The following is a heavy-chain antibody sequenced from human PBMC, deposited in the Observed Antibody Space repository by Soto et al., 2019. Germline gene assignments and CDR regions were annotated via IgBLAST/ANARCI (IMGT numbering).Heavy chain of an antibody. V-gene: IGHV1-69*13. CDR3: ATEYSYGDCYFDY. Sequence: SVKVSCKASGGTFSSYAISWVRQAPGQGLEWMGGIIPIFGTANYAQKFQGRVTITADESTSTAYMELSSLRSEDTAVYYCATEYSYGDCYFDYWGQGTLVTVS. J-gene: IGHJ4*02. CDR1: GGTFSSYA. CDR2: IIPIFGTA. D-gene: IGHD5-18*01.